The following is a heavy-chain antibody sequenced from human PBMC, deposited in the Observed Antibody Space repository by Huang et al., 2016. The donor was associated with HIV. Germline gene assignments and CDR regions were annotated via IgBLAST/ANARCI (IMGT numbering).Heavy chain of an antibody. J-gene: IGHJ4*02. CDR2: ISYDGSYQ. D-gene: IGHD5-12*01. CDR1: GFTFSNYG. CDR3: AKDREDSAYQLDY. V-gene: IGHV3-30*18. Sequence: QVQLVESGGGVVQPGRSLRLSCAASGFTFSNYGVHWVRQAPGKGVEWVAAISYDGSYQCYSDSVKGRFNISRDDSQNTLYLQMSSLRAEDTAVYVCAKDREDSAYQLDYWGQGTRVTVSS.